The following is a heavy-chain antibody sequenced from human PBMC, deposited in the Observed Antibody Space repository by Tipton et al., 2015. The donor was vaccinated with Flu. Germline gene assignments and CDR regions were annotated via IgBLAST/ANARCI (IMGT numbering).Heavy chain of an antibody. CDR2: ISSSGSTI. CDR3: AKVIPEKVSGLDY. D-gene: IGHD5/OR15-5a*01. J-gene: IGHJ4*02. V-gene: IGHV3-11*01. CDR1: GFTFSDYY. Sequence: SLRLSCAASGFTFSDYYMSWIRQLPGKGLEWVSHISSSGSTINYADSVKGRFTISRDNAKNSLYLQMNSLSAEDTAIYYCAKVIPEKVSGLDYWGQGTLVTVSS.